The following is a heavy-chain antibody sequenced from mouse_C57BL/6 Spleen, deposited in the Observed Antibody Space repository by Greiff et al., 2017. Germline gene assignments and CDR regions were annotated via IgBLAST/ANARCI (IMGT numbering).Heavy chain of an antibody. J-gene: IGHJ4*01. Sequence: EVHLVESGGGLVKPGGSLKLSCAASGFTFSSYAMSWVRQTPEKRLEWVATISDGGSYTYYPDNVKGRFTSSRDNAKNHLYLQMSHLKSEDTAMYYCARGTYYGSSFFYAMDYWGQGTSVTVSS. CDR1: GFTFSSYA. D-gene: IGHD1-1*01. V-gene: IGHV5-4*01. CDR3: ARGTYYGSSFFYAMDY. CDR2: ISDGGSYT.